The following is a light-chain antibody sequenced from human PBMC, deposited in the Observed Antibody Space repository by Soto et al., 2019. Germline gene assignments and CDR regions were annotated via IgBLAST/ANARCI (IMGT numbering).Light chain of an antibody. CDR2: DVS. CDR3: LSNVGSNTYV. Sequence: QSALTQPPSASGSPGQSVTISCTGTSSDVGGYNFVSWYQHHPDKAPKLIIYDVSKRPSGVPDRFSGSKSGNTASLTVSGLQAEDEADYPCLSNVGSNTYVFGTGTKLTVL. V-gene: IGLV2-8*01. J-gene: IGLJ1*01. CDR1: SSDVGGYNF.